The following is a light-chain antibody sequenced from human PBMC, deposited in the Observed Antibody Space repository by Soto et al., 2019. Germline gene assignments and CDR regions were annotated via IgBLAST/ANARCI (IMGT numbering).Light chain of an antibody. V-gene: IGLV1-44*01. CDR2: SNN. CDR3: AAWDDSLKGV. J-gene: IGLJ1*01. Sequence: QSLLTKPPSASGTPGQRVTISCSGSSSNIGSNTVNWYQQLPGTAPKLLIYSNNQRPSGVPDRFSGSKSGTSASLAISGLQSEDEADYYCAAWDDSLKGVFGTGTRSPS. CDR1: SSNIGSNT.